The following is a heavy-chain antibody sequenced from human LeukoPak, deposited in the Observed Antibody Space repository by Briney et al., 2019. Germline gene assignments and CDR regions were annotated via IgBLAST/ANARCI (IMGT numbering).Heavy chain of an antibody. CDR2: VRPGDSAR. D-gene: IGHD3-16*02. CDR3: ARVYYDYVWGSYRPMDY. V-gene: IGHV3-48*04. Sequence: PGGSLRLSCAAFGFTFSNYPMNWVRQAPGKGLEWVSNVRPGDSARSYADSVKGRFTISRDNAKNSLYLQMNSLRAEDTAVYYCARVYYDYVWGSYRPMDYWCQGTLVTVSS. CDR1: GFTFSNYP. J-gene: IGHJ4*02.